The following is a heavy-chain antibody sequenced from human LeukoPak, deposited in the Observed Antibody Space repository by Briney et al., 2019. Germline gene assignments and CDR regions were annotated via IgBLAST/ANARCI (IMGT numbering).Heavy chain of an antibody. Sequence: SETLSLTCAVYGGSFSGYYWSWIRQPPGKGLEWIGEINHSGSTNYNPSLKSRVTISVDTSKNQFSLKLSSVTAADTAVYYCARDRGYSYGPRYFDYWGQGTLVTVSS. CDR3: ARDRGYSYGPRYFDY. D-gene: IGHD5-18*01. CDR1: GGSFSGYY. CDR2: INHSGST. V-gene: IGHV4-34*01. J-gene: IGHJ4*02.